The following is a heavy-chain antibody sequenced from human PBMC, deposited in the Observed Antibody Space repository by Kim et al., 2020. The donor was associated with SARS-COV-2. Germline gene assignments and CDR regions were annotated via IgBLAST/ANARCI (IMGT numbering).Heavy chain of an antibody. J-gene: IGHJ4*02. Sequence: GGSLRLSCAASGFTFSNYAMSWVRQAQGKGLEWVSTMNIGGDSTSYADSVKGRFTISRDNSKNTLSLHMNSLRPEDTALYYCAKSGQFDYWGQGILVTVSS. CDR2: MNIGGDST. D-gene: IGHD5-12*01. V-gene: IGHV3-23*01. CDR1: GFTFSNYA. CDR3: AKSGQFDY.